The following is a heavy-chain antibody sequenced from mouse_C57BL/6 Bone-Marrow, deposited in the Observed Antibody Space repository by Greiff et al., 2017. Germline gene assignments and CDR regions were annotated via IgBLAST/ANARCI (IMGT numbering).Heavy chain of an antibody. J-gene: IGHJ4*01. CDR3: TTRQLDHYYAMDY. CDR2: IDPENGDT. Sequence: VQLKQSGAELVRPGASVKLSCTASGFNIKDDYMHWVKQRPEQGLEWIGWIDPENGDTESASKFQGKATITADTSSNTAYLQLSSLTSEDTAVYDCTTRQLDHYYAMDYWGQGTSVTVSA. CDR1: GFNIKDDY. V-gene: IGHV14-4*01. D-gene: IGHD6-1*02.